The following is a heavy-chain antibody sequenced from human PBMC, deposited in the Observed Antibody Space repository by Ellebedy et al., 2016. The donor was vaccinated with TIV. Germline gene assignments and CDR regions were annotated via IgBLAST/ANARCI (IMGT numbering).Heavy chain of an antibody. CDR3: ARGGSSESSDF. CDR1: GFTFRSYA. Sequence: GGSLRLXXVASGFTFRSYAIYWVRQAPGKGLEWVAVISSDGSNKYYADSVKGRFTISRDNSKNTLYLQMNSLRADDMAVYYCARGGSSESSDFWGQGTLVTVSS. CDR2: ISSDGSNK. V-gene: IGHV3-30*03. D-gene: IGHD1-26*01. J-gene: IGHJ4*03.